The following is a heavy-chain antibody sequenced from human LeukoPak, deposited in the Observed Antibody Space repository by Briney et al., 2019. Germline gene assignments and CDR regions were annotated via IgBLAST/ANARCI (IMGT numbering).Heavy chain of an antibody. V-gene: IGHV3-23*01. CDR3: AKDGYGTSDY. J-gene: IGHJ4*02. CDR1: GFTFHNYI. CDR2: ISGGGDGT. D-gene: IGHD2-2*03. Sequence: GGSLRLSCAASGFTFHNYIMNWVRRAPGKGLEWVSGISGGGDGTYYADSIKGRFTISRDNSKNTLFLQVNSLRAEDTAVYYCAKDGYGTSDYWGQGTLVTDSS.